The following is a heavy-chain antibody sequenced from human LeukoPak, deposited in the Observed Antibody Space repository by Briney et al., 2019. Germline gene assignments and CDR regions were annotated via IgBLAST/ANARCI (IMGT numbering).Heavy chain of an antibody. CDR2: IYYSGST. CDR1: GGSISSYY. Sequence: SETLSLTCTVSGGSISSYYWSWIRQPPGKGLEWIGYIYYSGSTNYNPSLKSRVTISVDTSKNQFSLKRSSVTAADTAVYYCARGTGDFWSGYSSPLFDPWGQGTLVTVSS. J-gene: IGHJ5*02. D-gene: IGHD3-3*01. V-gene: IGHV4-59*01. CDR3: ARGTGDFWSGYSSPLFDP.